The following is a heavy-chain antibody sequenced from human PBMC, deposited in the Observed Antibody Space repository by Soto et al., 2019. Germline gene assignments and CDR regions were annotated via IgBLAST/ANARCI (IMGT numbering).Heavy chain of an antibody. CDR1: GFTFSGSA. CDR3: ASLGPGDGYNKREYFQH. Sequence: PGGSLRLSCAASGFTFSGSAMHWVRQASGKGLEWVGHVRGKPNSYATVYAASVKGRFTISRDDSKNTLYLQMNSLRAEDTAVYYCASLGPGDGYNKREYFQHWGRGTLVTVSS. J-gene: IGHJ1*01. CDR2: VRGKPNSYAT. V-gene: IGHV3-73*01. D-gene: IGHD3-16*01.